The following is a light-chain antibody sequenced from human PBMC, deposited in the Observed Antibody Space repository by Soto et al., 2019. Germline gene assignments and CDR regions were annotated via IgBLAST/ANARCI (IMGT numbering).Light chain of an antibody. CDR1: RSVLSSPNNKNY. Sequence: DIVLTQSPDSLAVSLGEMATINCKSSRSVLSSPNNKNYLAWYQKKPGQPPKLLIYWASNRESGVPDRFSGSGAATDFTLTIGSLQAEDVATYYGHQYADPHRTGGRGTKVEI. CDR2: WAS. J-gene: IGKJ1*01. CDR3: HQYADPHRT. V-gene: IGKV4-1*01.